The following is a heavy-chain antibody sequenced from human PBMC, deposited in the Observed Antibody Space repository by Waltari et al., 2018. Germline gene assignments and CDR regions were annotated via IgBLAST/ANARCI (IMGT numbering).Heavy chain of an antibody. CDR1: GFSLSTSRVG. D-gene: IGHD4-17*01. V-gene: IGHV2-5*02. CDR3: AHRLGRRGLGEVDY. CDR2: IYWDDDK. Sequence: QITLKESGPTLVKPTQTLTLTCTFPGFSLSTSRVGVGWNRQPPGKALEWLALIYWDDDKRYSPSLKSRLTITKDTSKNQVVLTMTNMDPVDTATYYCAHRLGRRGLGEVDYWGQGTLVTVSS. J-gene: IGHJ4*02.